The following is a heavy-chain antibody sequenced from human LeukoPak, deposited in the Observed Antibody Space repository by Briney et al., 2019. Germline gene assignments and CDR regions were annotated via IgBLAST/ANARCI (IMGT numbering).Heavy chain of an antibody. Sequence: SETLSLTCTVSGGSISTHYWSWIRQPPGKGLEWIGYIYHSGSTNNNPSLKSRVTISVDTSKNQFSLKLSSVTAADTAVYYCARDMTTVARSAWYFDLWGRGTLVTVSS. CDR3: ARDMTTVARSAWYFDL. CDR2: IYHSGST. D-gene: IGHD4-23*01. CDR1: GGSISTHY. J-gene: IGHJ2*01. V-gene: IGHV4-59*11.